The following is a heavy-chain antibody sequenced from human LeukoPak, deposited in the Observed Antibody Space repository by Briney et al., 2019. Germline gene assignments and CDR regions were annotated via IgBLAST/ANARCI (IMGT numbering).Heavy chain of an antibody. CDR1: GASISKNNYC. V-gene: IGHV4-39*07. J-gene: IGHJ5*02. CDR3: TRVNFYGSGTYQFDP. Sequence: SETLSLTCTVSGASISKNNYCWGWIRQPPGKGLEWIGSIYYSGRTYYNPSLKSRVTISIDTSKNQFSLELSPVTAADTAVYYCTRVNFYGSGTYQFDPWGQGTLVTVSS. D-gene: IGHD3-10*01. CDR2: IYYSGRT.